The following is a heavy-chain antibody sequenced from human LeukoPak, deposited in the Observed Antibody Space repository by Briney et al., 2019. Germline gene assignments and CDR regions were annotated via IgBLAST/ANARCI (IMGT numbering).Heavy chain of an antibody. D-gene: IGHD1-26*01. CDR1: GFTFSSYG. V-gene: IGHV3-30*18. CDR3: AKLARSGSPTDY. Sequence: PGGSLRLSCAASGFTFSSYGMHWVRQAPGKGLEWVAVISYDGSNKYYADSVKGRFTISRDNSKDTLYLQMNSLRAEDTAVYYCAKLARSGSPTDYWGQGTLATVSS. CDR2: ISYDGSNK. J-gene: IGHJ4*02.